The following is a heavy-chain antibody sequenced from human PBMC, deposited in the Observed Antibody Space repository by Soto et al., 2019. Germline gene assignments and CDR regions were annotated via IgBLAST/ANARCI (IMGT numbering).Heavy chain of an antibody. D-gene: IGHD3-22*01. CDR1: GFTFSSYG. Sequence: GGSLRLSCAASGFTFSSYGMHWVRQAPGKGLEWVAVISYDGSNKYYADSVKGRFTISRDNSKNTLYLQMNSLRAEDTAVYYCAKDLFTYYYDSGGYYPFDYWGQGTLVTVSS. CDR3: AKDLFTYYYDSGGYYPFDY. J-gene: IGHJ4*02. CDR2: ISYDGSNK. V-gene: IGHV3-30*18.